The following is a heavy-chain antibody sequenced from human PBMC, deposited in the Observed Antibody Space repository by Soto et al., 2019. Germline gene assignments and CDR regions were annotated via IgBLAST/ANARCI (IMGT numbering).Heavy chain of an antibody. V-gene: IGHV4-31*03. CDR1: GGSISSGGYY. J-gene: IGHJ4*02. D-gene: IGHD6-13*01. CDR2: IYYSGST. Sequence: QVQLQESGPGLVKPSQTLSLTFTVSGGSISSGGYYWSWIRQHPGKGLEWIGYIYYSGSTYYNPSLKSRVTISVDTSKNQFSLKLSSVTAADTAVYYCARGVGSSWYEDYFDYWGQGTLVTVSS. CDR3: ARGVGSSWYEDYFDY.